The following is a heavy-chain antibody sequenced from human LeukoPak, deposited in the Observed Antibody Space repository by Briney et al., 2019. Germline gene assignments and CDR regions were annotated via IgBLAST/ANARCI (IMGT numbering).Heavy chain of an antibody. CDR2: VYHSGST. D-gene: IGHD2-15*01. CDR3: ARARRVVVGAPYYFDY. V-gene: IGHV4-4*02. Sequence: SETLSLTCAVSGGSISSSNWWRWVRQPPGKGLEWIGEVYHSGSTNYNPSLKSRVSISVDKSKNQFSLKLSSVTAADTAVYYCARARRVVVGAPYYFDYWGQGTLVTVSS. J-gene: IGHJ4*02. CDR1: GGSISSSNW.